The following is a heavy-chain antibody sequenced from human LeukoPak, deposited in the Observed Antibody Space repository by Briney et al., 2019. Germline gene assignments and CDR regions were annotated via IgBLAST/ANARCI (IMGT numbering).Heavy chain of an antibody. J-gene: IGHJ4*02. CDR2: ISSSSSYI. D-gene: IGHD4-17*01. CDR3: ASKGYGDYPFDY. Sequence: NPGGSLRLSCADSGFTFSSYSMNWVRQAPGKGLEWVSSISSSSSYISYADSVKGRFTISRDKAKISLYLQMNSLRAEDTAVYYCASKGYGDYPFDYWGQGTLVTVSS. CDR1: GFTFSSYS. V-gene: IGHV3-21*01.